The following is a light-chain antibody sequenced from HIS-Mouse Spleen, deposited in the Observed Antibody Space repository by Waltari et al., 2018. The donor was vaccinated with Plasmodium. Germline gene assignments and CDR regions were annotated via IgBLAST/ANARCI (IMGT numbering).Light chain of an antibody. Sequence: SYVLTQPPSVSVAPGKTARITCGGNNIGSKSVHWYQQKPGQAPVLVVYDDRDRPSGSPERCSGSNSGSTSTLTISRDEAGDEADYYCQVWDSSSDHPVFGGGTKLTVL. J-gene: IGLJ3*02. CDR3: QVWDSSSDHPV. CDR1: NIGSKS. CDR2: DDR. V-gene: IGLV3-21*03.